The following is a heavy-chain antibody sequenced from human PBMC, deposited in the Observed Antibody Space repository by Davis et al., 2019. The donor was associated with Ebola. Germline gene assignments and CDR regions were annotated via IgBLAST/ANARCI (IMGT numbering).Heavy chain of an antibody. Sequence: GESLKISCAASGFTFSSYAMSWVRQAPGKGLEWVSTISGGFDSTSTYYVDSVKGRFTIPRDNSKNTLYLQMNSLRAEDTAVYYCAKEDGVAVVGTDYWGQGTLVTVSS. V-gene: IGHV3-23*01. CDR2: ISGGFDSTST. D-gene: IGHD6-19*01. CDR3: AKEDGVAVVGTDY. J-gene: IGHJ4*02. CDR1: GFTFSSYA.